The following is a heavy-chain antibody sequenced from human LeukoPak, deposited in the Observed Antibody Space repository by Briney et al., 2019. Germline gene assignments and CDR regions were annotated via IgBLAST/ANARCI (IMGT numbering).Heavy chain of an antibody. J-gene: IGHJ4*02. CDR1: GYTFTSYY. CDR3: ARAALTIPYDY. Sequence: ASVKVSCKASGYTFTSYYMHWVRQAPGQGLEWMGIINPSGGSTSYAQKFQGRLTMTRDTSTSTVYMELSSLRSDDTAVYYCARAALTIPYDYWGQGTLVTVSS. D-gene: IGHD2-2*02. V-gene: IGHV1-46*01. CDR2: INPSGGST.